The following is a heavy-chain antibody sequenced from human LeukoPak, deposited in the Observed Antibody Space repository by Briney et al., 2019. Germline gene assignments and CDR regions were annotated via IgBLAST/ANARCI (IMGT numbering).Heavy chain of an antibody. Sequence: GESLKISCSASGFTFTTYWMTWVRQAPGKGLEWVANIKQDGSEKYYVDSVKGRFTISRDNAKNSLYLQMDSLRAEETAVYYCARGGYTFDPWGQGTLVTVSS. J-gene: IGHJ5*02. CDR1: GFTFTTYW. CDR3: ARGGYTFDP. CDR2: IKQDGSEK. D-gene: IGHD6-13*01. V-gene: IGHV3-7*01.